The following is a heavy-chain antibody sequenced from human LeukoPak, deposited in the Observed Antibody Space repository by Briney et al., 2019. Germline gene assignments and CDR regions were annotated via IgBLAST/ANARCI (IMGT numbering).Heavy chain of an antibody. V-gene: IGHV4-34*01. CDR1: GGSFSGYY. J-gene: IGHJ5*02. D-gene: IGHD3-10*01. CDR3: ARDLGYYGSGTFDP. CDR2: TNHSGST. Sequence: SETLSLTCAVYGGSFSGYYWSWIRQPPGKGLEWIGETNHSGSTNYNPSLKSRVTISVDTSKNQFSLKLTSVTAADTAVYYCARDLGYYGSGTFDPWGQGTLVTVSS.